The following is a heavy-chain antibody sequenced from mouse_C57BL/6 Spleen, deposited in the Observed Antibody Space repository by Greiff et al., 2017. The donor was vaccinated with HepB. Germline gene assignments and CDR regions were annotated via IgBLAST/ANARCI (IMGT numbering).Heavy chain of an antibody. V-gene: IGHV1-82*01. CDR2: IYPGDGDT. CDR1: GYAFSSSW. CDR3: AREVDSNYGYFDV. J-gene: IGHJ1*03. D-gene: IGHD2-5*01. Sequence: QVQLKQSGPELVKPGASVKISCKASGYAFSSSWMNWVKQRPGKGLEWIGRIYPGDGDTNYNGKFKGKATLTADKSSSTAYMQLSSLTSEDSAVYFCAREVDSNYGYFDVWGTGTTVTVSS.